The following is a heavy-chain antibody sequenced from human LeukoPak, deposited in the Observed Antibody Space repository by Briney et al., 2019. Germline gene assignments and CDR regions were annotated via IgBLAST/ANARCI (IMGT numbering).Heavy chain of an antibody. Sequence: ASVKVSCKTSGYAFTNYGVTWMRQTPGQGLEWMGWISASNGNTNYAQRFQGRITMTTDTSTSTVYMELRSLTSDDTAVYYCARNYYGSRSSDAFDVWGQGASVGVSS. CDR2: ISASNGNT. J-gene: IGHJ3*01. V-gene: IGHV1-18*01. CDR3: ARNYYGSRSSDAFDV. CDR1: GYAFTNYG. D-gene: IGHD3-10*01.